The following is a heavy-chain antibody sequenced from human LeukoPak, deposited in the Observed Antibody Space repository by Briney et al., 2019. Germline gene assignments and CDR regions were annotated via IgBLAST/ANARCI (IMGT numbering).Heavy chain of an antibody. J-gene: IGHJ4*02. V-gene: IGHV3-33*01. CDR1: GFTFSSYG. CDR3: ASGSSGYPPY. CDR2: IWYDGSNK. D-gene: IGHD3-22*01. Sequence: GGSLRLSCAASGFTFSSYGMHWVRQAPGKGLEWVAVIWYDGSNKHYADSVKGRFTISRDNSKNTLYLQMNSLRAEDTAVYYCASGSSGYPPYWGQGTLVTVSS.